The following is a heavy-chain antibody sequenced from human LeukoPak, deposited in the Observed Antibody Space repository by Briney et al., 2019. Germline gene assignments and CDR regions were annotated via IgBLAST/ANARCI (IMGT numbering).Heavy chain of an antibody. CDR2: IKQDGSEK. CDR3: ARDHYPLDAFDI. J-gene: IGHJ3*02. D-gene: IGHD3-10*01. Sequence: GGSLRLSCAASGFTFSSYWMSWVRQAPGKGLEWVANIKQDGSEKYYEDSVKGRFTISGDNAKNSLYLQMNSLRAEDTAVYYCARDHYPLDAFDIWGQGTVVTVSS. CDR1: GFTFSSYW. V-gene: IGHV3-7*01.